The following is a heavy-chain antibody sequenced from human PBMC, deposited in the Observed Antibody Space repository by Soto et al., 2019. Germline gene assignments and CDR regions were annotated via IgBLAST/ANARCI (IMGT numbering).Heavy chain of an antibody. CDR2: IHHTGSS. Sequence: QVQLQESGPGLVKPSQTLSLTCTVSCGSISSGGYYWIRIPQYPGKGLQWIGYIHHTGSSEYNPYLSGRLSMSLDTSNNQFSLKRNSVTAADTAVDYCATGQTPATGSFREFEYWGQGTLATVSA. CDR3: ATGQTPATGSFREFEY. J-gene: IGHJ4*02. D-gene: IGHD1-26*01. V-gene: IGHV4-31*03. CDR1: CGSISSGGYY.